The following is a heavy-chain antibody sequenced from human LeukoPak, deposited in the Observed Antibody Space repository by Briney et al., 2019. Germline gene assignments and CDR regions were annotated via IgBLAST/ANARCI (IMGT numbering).Heavy chain of an antibody. CDR2: IYYSGST. CDR3: ARAGGYNSPLVY. CDR1: GASISSTTYY. J-gene: IGHJ4*02. Sequence: SETLSLTCTVSGASISSTTYYWGWIRQPPRKGLEWIASIYYSGSTNYNPSLKSRVTISVDTSKNQFSLKLSSVTAADTAVYYCARAGGYNSPLVYWGQGTLVTVSS. D-gene: IGHD5-24*01. V-gene: IGHV4-39*07.